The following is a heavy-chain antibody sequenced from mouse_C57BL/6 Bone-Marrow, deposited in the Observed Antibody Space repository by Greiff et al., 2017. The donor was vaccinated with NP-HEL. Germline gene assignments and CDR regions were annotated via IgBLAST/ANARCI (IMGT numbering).Heavy chain of an antibody. CDR3: ARSNGNS. J-gene: IGHJ4*01. CDR2: ISSGSSTI. Sequence: EVQLVESGGGLVKPGGSLKLSCAASGFTFSDYGMHWVRQAPEKGLEWVAYISSGSSTIYYADTVKGRFTISRDNAKNTLFLQMTSLRSEDTAMYYCARSNGNSWGQGTSVTVSS. CDR1: GFTFSDYG. D-gene: IGHD2-1*01. V-gene: IGHV5-17*01.